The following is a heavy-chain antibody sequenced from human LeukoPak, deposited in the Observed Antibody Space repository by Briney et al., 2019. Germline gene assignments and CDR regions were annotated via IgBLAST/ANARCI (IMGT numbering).Heavy chain of an antibody. J-gene: IGHJ5*02. D-gene: IGHD1-26*01. CDR3: ARDNSVGDNAWWFDP. CDR2: INPTGSST. Sequence: GASVKVSCKASRYTFTSHYMHWVRQAPGQGLEWMGLINPTGSSTGYAQKFQGRVTMTRDMSTSTDYMELSSLRSEDTAIYYCARDNSVGDNAWWFDPWGQGTLVTVSS. CDR1: RYTFTSHY. V-gene: IGHV1-46*01.